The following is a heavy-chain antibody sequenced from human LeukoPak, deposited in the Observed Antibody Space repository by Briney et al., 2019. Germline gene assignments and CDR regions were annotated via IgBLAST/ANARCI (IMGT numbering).Heavy chain of an antibody. CDR1: GYTFTSYG. D-gene: IGHD3-16*01. CDR2: ISAYNGNT. CDR3: AREPRGDGFDY. J-gene: IGHJ4*02. Sequence: ASVTVSFTASGYTFTSYGISWVRQAPGQGLEWMGWISAYNGNTNYAQKLQGRVTMTTDTSTSTAYMELRSLRSDDTAVYYCAREPRGDGFDYWGQGTLVTVSS. V-gene: IGHV1-18*01.